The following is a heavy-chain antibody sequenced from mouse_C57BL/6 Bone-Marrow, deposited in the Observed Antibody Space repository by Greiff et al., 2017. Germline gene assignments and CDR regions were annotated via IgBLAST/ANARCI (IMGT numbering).Heavy chain of an antibody. CDR3: AGDYYGSSYYWCFDV. CDR2: IDPSDSYT. Sequence: QVQLQQPGAELVRPGTSVKLSCKASGYTFTSYWMHWVKQRPGRGLEWIGAIDPSDSYTNYNQKFKGKATLTVDTSSSTAYMQVSSLTSEDSAVYYCAGDYYGSSYYWCFDVWGTGATVTVSS. J-gene: IGHJ1*03. D-gene: IGHD1-1*01. V-gene: IGHV1-59*01. CDR1: GYTFTSYW.